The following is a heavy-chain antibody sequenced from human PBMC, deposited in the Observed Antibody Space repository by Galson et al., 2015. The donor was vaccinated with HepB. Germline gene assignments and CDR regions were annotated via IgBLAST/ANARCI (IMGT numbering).Heavy chain of an antibody. CDR2: MNPNSGNT. CDR1: GYTFTSYD. D-gene: IGHD6-6*01. J-gene: IGHJ6*02. CDR3: ARHSYSSSPDYYYYSGMDV. Sequence: SVKVSCKASGYTFTSYDINWVRQATGQGLEWMGWMNPNSGNTGYAQKFQGRVTMTRNTSISTAYMELSSLRSEDTAVYYCARHSYSSSPDYYYYSGMDVWGQGTTVTVSS. V-gene: IGHV1-8*01.